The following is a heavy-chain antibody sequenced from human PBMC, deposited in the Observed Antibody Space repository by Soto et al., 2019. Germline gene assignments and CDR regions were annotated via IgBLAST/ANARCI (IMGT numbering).Heavy chain of an antibody. CDR1: GYTFTSYA. CDR2: INAGNGNT. CDR3: ARDGAPAAAGFDY. D-gene: IGHD2-2*01. V-gene: IGHV1-3*01. J-gene: IGHJ4*02. Sequence: GASVKVSCKASGYTFTSYAMHWVRQAPGQRLEWMGWINAGNGNTKYSQKFQGRVTITRDTSASTAYMELSSLRSEDTAVYYCARDGAPAAAGFDYWGQGTLVTVSS.